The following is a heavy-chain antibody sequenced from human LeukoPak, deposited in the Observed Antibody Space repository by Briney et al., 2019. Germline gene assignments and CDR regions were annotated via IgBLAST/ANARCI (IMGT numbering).Heavy chain of an antibody. CDR2: IYTSGST. J-gene: IGHJ4*02. D-gene: IGHD3-22*01. V-gene: IGHV4-4*07. CDR1: GGSISSYY. CDR3: AVGGHYDSSGYLFDY. Sequence: PSETLSLTCTVSGGSISSYYWSWIRQPAGKGLEWIGRIYTSGSTNYNPSLKSRVTMSVDTSKNQFSLKLSSVTAADTAVYYCAVGGHYDSSGYLFDYWGQGTLVTVSS.